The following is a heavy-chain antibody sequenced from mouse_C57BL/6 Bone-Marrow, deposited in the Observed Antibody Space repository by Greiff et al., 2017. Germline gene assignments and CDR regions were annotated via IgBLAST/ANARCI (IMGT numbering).Heavy chain of an antibody. J-gene: IGHJ2*01. D-gene: IGHD1-1*01. CDR3: ARSHYYGSSDVHY. CDR2: IDPSDSYT. V-gene: IGHV1-50*01. CDR1: GYTFTSYW. Sequence: QVQLKQPGAELVKPGASVKLSCKASGYTFTSYWMQWVKQRPGQGLEWIGEIDPSDSYTNYNQKFKGKATLTVDTSSSTAYMQLSSLTSEDSAVYYSARSHYYGSSDVHYWGQGTTLTVSS.